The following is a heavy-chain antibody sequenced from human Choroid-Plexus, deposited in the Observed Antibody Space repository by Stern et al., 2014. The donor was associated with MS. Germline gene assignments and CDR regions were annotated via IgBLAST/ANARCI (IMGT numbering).Heavy chain of an antibody. CDR3: AKDRQYLTYFFDH. V-gene: IGHV3-30*18. J-gene: IGHJ5*02. Sequence: VQLVESGGGVVQPGRPLRLSCAASGFTFGSCAMNWVRQAPGKGLVWVAGVSYDGSNKYYADSVKGRFTISRDNSQNTLYMQMSSLRAEDTAVYYCAKDRQYLTYFFDHWGQGSLVTVSS. D-gene: IGHD2/OR15-2a*01. CDR2: VSYDGSNK. CDR1: GFTFGSCA.